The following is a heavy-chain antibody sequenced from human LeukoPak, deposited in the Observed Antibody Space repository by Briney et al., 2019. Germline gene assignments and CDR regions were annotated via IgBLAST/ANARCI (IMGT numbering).Heavy chain of an antibody. J-gene: IGHJ4*02. D-gene: IGHD5-18*01. Sequence: SVKVSCKASGGTFSSYAISWVRQAPGQGLEWMGGIIPMFGTANYAQKFQGRVTITADKSTSTAYMELSSLRSEDTAVYYCARAARSDTAMVGYNFDYWGQGTLVTVSS. CDR3: ARAARSDTAMVGYNFDY. V-gene: IGHV1-69*06. CDR1: GGTFSSYA. CDR2: IIPMFGTA.